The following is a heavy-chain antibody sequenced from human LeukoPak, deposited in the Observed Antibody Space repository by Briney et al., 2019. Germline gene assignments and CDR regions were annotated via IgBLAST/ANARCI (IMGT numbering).Heavy chain of an antibody. CDR1: GFTFSNFG. CDR3: ARDSLGTSSGWFDP. D-gene: IGHD6-19*01. V-gene: IGHV3-33*01. CDR2: IWSDGINK. Sequence: GGSLRLSSAASGFTFSNFGIHWVRQAPGRGLEWVAVIWSDGINKYYGDSVKGRFTISRDNSKNTLYLQMNSLRAEDTAVYYCARDSLGTSSGWFDPWGQGTLVTVSS. J-gene: IGHJ5*02.